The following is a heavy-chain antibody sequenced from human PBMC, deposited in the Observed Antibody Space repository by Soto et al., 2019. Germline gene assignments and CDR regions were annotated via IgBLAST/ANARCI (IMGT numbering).Heavy chain of an antibody. CDR2: ISAYNGNT. CDR3: ARTSTPLQYVAAAGFSGCDY. D-gene: IGHD6-13*01. CDR1: GYTFTSYG. V-gene: IGHV1-18*01. Sequence: QVQLVQSGAEVKKPGASVKVSCKASGYTFTSYGISWVRKAPGQGLEWMGWISAYNGNTNYAQKLHGRVTMTTDTATTTAYMELRSLRSDDTAVYYCARTSTPLQYVAAAGFSGCDYWGKGTLVTVSS. J-gene: IGHJ4*02.